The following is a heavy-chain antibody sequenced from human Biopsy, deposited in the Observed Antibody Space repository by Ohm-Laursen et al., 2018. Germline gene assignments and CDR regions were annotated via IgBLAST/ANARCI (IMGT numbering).Heavy chain of an antibody. CDR2: IYYSVMT. J-gene: IGHJ6*02. D-gene: IGHD4-11*01. CDR3: VRDSGILNYGNFKYYHYYGMDV. V-gene: IGHV4-59*02. Sequence: SQTLSLTCTVSGDSVTKYYWSWIRQPPGKGLEWIGHIYYSVMTNYNPSLQSRVSISVDTSRNQVSLTLSSVTAADTIVYYCVRDSGILNYGNFKYYHYYGMDVWGQGTKVTVSS. CDR1: GDSVTKYY.